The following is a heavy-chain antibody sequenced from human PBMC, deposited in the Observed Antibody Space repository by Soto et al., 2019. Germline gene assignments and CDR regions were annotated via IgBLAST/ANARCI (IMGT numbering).Heavy chain of an antibody. CDR2: IIPTFGTA. Sequence: QVQLVQSGAEVKKPESSVKVSCKASGGTFSSYAISWVRQAPGQGLEWMGGIIPTFGTANYAQKFQGRVTMTEYESTSTAYMELSSLRSEDTAVYYCAGIHPTHYCYGMDVWGQGTTVTVSS. V-gene: IGHV1-69*12. CDR1: GGTFSSYA. D-gene: IGHD1-20*01. J-gene: IGHJ6*02. CDR3: AGIHPTHYCYGMDV.